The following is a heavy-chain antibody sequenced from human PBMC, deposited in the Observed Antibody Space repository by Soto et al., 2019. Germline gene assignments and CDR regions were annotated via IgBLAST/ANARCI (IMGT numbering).Heavy chain of an antibody. CDR1: GYSFTDYH. Sequence: ASVKVSCKASGYSFTDYHIHWVRQAPGQGLEWLGRINPKSGGTSTAQKFQGWVTMTTDTSISTASMELTRLTSDDTAVYYCARDLTGSYYFDYWGQGTLVTVSS. CDR2: INPKSGGT. V-gene: IGHV1-2*04. D-gene: IGHD3-9*01. CDR3: ARDLTGSYYFDY. J-gene: IGHJ4*02.